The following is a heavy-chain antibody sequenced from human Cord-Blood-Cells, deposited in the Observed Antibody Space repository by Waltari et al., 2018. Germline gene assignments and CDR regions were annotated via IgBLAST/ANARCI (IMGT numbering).Heavy chain of an antibody. J-gene: IGHJ1*01. CDR1: GGTFSSYA. V-gene: IGHV1-69*01. Sequence: QVQLVQSGAEVKKPGSSVKVSCKASGGTFSSYAISWVRQAPGQGLEWMGGIMPIFGTANYAQKFRGRVTITADESTSTAYMELSSLRSEDTAVYYCARNSGLNCSSTSCYGHFQHWGQGTLVTVSS. D-gene: IGHD2-2*01. CDR3: ARNSGLNCSSTSCYGHFQH. CDR2: IMPIFGTA.